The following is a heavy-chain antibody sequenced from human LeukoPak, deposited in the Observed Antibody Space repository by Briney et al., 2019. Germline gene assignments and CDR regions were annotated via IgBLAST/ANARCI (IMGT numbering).Heavy chain of an antibody. Sequence: PSGTLSLTCAVSGASISSSYWWTGVRPPPGEGLEWIGEIHHSGSTKYNPSLKSRVTISEDKAKNQFSLKLSSVTAADTAVYYCAPSPCSGDSCYRFDFWGQGTQVTVSS. CDR3: APSPCSGDSCYRFDF. CDR2: IHHSGST. CDR1: GASISSSYW. J-gene: IGHJ4*02. D-gene: IGHD2-15*01. V-gene: IGHV4-4*02.